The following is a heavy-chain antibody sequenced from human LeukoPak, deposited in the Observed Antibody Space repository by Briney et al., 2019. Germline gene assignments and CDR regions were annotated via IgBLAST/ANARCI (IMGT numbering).Heavy chain of an antibody. Sequence: SETLSLTCTVSGYSISSGYYWGWIRQPPGKGLEWIGGIYHSGRTYYNPSLKSRVTISVDTSKNQFSLKLSSVTAADTAVYYCASTIHWGQGTLVTVSS. CDR1: GYSISSGYY. D-gene: IGHD5-24*01. J-gene: IGHJ4*02. CDR3: ASTIH. CDR2: IYHSGRT. V-gene: IGHV4-38-2*02.